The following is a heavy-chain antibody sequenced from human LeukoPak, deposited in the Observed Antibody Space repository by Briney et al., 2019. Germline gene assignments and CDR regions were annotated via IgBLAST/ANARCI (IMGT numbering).Heavy chain of an antibody. CDR3: AKDQRRHYYDSSGYSNWFDP. D-gene: IGHD3-22*01. Sequence: TGGSLRLSCAASGFTVSSNYMSWVRQAPGKGLEWVSIIYSGGSTYYADSVKGRFTISRDNSKNTLYLQMNSLRAEDTAVYYCAKDQRRHYYDSSGYSNWFDPWGQGTLVAVSS. CDR2: IYSGGST. CDR1: GFTVSSNY. J-gene: IGHJ5*02. V-gene: IGHV3-53*01.